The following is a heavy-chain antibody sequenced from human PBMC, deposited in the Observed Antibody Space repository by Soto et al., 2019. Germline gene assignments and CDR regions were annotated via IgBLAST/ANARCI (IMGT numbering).Heavy chain of an antibody. CDR2: INPSGGST. CDR3: ARAPRNPYVCGGVGVGTSGWLDP. J-gene: IGHJ5*02. D-gene: IGHD2-15*01. CDR1: GYTFTLYY. V-gene: IGHV1-46*01. Sequence: GASVKVSCTASGYTFTLYYMHWVRQAPGHGLEWMGIINPSGGSTSYAQKFQGRVTMTRDTSTSTVYMELSSLRSEDPAESYCARAPRNPYVCGGVGVGTSGWLDPWGQGPLV.